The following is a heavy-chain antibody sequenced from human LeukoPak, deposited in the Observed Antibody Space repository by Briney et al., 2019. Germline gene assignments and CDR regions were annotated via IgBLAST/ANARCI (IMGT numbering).Heavy chain of an antibody. D-gene: IGHD4-17*01. CDR1: GFSVGDNY. J-gene: IGHJ4*02. Sequence: GGSLRLSCAASGFSVGDNYMTWVRQAPGKGLEWVSGISDSGGSTYNADSGKGRFTISRHNSKNTLYLQMTSLRAEDTAVYYCTKVRVATKLTTELDSWGQGTLATVSS. V-gene: IGHV3-23*01. CDR3: TKVRVATKLTTELDS. CDR2: ISDSGGST.